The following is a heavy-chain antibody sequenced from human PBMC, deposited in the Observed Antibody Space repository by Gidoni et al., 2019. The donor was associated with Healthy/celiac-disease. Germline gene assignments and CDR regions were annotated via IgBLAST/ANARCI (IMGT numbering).Heavy chain of an antibody. V-gene: IGHV3-21*01. Sequence: EVQLVESGGGRVKPGGSLRLSCAASGFTFSSYGMNWVRKAPGKGLEWVSSISSSSSYIYYADSVKGRFTISRDNAKNSLYLQMNSLRAEDTAVYYCARDSYDILTGYSRPFDYWGQGTLVTVSS. CDR1: GFTFSSYG. CDR3: ARDSYDILTGYSRPFDY. D-gene: IGHD3-9*01. CDR2: ISSSSSYI. J-gene: IGHJ4*02.